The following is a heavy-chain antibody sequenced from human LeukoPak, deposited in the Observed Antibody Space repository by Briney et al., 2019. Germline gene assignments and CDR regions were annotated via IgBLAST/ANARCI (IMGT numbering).Heavy chain of an antibody. CDR1: GGSISNYY. CDR2: IYYSGNT. D-gene: IGHD1-14*01. V-gene: IGHV4-39*07. Sequence: SETLSLTCTVSGGSISNYYWGWIRQPPGMGLGWIGSIYYSGNTYYNPSLKSRVTISLDTSKNQFSLNLNSVTAADTALYYCARAPEYGLYYFDYWGQGTLVTVSS. J-gene: IGHJ4*02. CDR3: ARAPEYGLYYFDY.